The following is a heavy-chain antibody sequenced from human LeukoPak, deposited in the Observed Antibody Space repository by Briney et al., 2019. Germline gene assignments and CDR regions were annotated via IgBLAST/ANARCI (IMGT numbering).Heavy chain of an antibody. Sequence: TGGYLRLSCAASGFTVSSNYMSWVRQAPGKGLEWVSSIYSGGSTYYADSVKGRFTISRDSSKNTLYLQMSSLRAEDTAVYYCARGHNWNDRGAFDIWGQGTMVTVSS. CDR1: GFTVSSNY. CDR2: IYSGGST. D-gene: IGHD1-1*01. J-gene: IGHJ3*02. CDR3: ARGHNWNDRGAFDI. V-gene: IGHV3-53*01.